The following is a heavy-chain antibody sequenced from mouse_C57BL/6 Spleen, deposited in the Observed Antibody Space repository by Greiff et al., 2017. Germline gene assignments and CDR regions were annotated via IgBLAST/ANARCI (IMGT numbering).Heavy chain of an antibody. CDR1: GFTFSDYG. D-gene: IGHD1-1*01. V-gene: IGHV5-17*01. J-gene: IGHJ2*01. Sequence: EVQGVESGGGLVKPGGSLKLSCAASGFTFSDYGMHWVRQAPEKGLEWVAYISSGSSTIYYADTVKGRFTISRDNAKNTLFLQMTSLRSEDTAMYYCARSPYYYGSYFDYWGQGTTLTVSS. CDR2: ISSGSSTI. CDR3: ARSPYYYGSYFDY.